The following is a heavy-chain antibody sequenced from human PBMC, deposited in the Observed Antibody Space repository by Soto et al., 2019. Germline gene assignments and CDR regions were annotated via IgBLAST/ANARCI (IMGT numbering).Heavy chain of an antibody. CDR2: IYYSGST. J-gene: IGHJ4*02. Sequence: QLQLQESGPGLVKPSETLSLTCTVSGGSISSSSYYWGWIRQPPGKGLEWIGSIYYSGSTYYNPSLKSRVTIAVATSKNQFSPKLSSVTAADTAVYYCAREAVGYSYGYEDYWGQGTLVTVSS. CDR3: AREAVGYSYGYEDY. CDR1: GGSISSSSYY. V-gene: IGHV4-39*02. D-gene: IGHD5-18*01.